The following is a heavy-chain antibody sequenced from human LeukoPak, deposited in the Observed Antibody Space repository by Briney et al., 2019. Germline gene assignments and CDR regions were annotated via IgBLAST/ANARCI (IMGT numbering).Heavy chain of an antibody. CDR2: IRSKANSYAT. V-gene: IGHV3-73*01. J-gene: IGHJ5*02. Sequence: GGSLKLSCAASGFTFSGSAMHWVRQASGKGLEWVGRIRSKANSYATAYAASVKGRFAISRDDSKNTAYLQMNSLKTEDTAVYYCTRSSIVGNWFDPWGQGTLVTVSS. D-gene: IGHD1-26*01. CDR3: TRSSIVGNWFDP. CDR1: GFTFSGSA.